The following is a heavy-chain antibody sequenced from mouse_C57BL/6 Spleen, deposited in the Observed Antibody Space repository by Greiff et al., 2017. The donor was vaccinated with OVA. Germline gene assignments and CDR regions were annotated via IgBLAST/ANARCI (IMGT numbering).Heavy chain of an antibody. Sequence: EVKLMESGGGLVKPGGSLKLSCAASGFTFSSYAMSWVRQTPEKRLEWVATISDGGSYTYYPDNVKGRFTISRDNAKNNLYLQMSHLKSEDTAMYYCARDGLDVWGTGTTVTVSS. J-gene: IGHJ1*03. CDR2: ISDGGSYT. CDR3: ARDGLDV. V-gene: IGHV5-4*01. CDR1: GFTFSSYA.